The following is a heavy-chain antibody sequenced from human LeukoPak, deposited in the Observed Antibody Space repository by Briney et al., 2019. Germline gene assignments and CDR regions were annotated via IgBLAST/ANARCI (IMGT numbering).Heavy chain of an antibody. J-gene: IGHJ4*02. Sequence: GGSLRLSCAASGFTFSSYAMSWVRQAPGKGLEWVSVIYSGGGTFYSESVKGRFTISRDYSKNTLYLQMNSLRADDTAVYYCARDSNGPAFWGQGTLVTVSS. V-gene: IGHV3-53*01. CDR2: IYSGGGT. CDR3: ARDSNGPAF. D-gene: IGHD3-22*01. CDR1: GFTFSSYA.